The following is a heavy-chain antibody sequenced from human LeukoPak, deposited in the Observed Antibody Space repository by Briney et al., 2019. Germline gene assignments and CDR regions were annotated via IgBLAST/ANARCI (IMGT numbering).Heavy chain of an antibody. CDR2: ISYDGSNK. D-gene: IGHD1-26*01. CDR3: ARDSGSYYAAFDI. CDR1: GFTFSSYA. V-gene: IGHV3-30-3*01. J-gene: IGHJ3*02. Sequence: GGSLRLSCAASGFTFSSYAMHWVRQAPGKGLEWVAVISYDGSNKYYADSVKGRFTISRHNSKNTLYLQMNSLRAEDTAVYYCARDSGSYYAAFDIWGQGTMVTVSS.